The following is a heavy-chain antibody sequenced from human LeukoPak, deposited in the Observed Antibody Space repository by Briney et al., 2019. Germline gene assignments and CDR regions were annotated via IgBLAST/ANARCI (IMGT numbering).Heavy chain of an antibody. CDR1: GFSFSSYA. J-gene: IGHJ2*01. Sequence: GGSLRLSCAASGFSFSSYAMSWVRQTPGKGLEWVSSTGGSGGSTHYTDSVKGRFTISSDNSKSTLYLQMNSLRAEDTAVYYCAKGPRKTLIRGDWYFDLWGRGTLVTVSS. D-gene: IGHD3-10*01. CDR3: AKGPRKTLIRGDWYFDL. CDR2: TGGSGGST. V-gene: IGHV3-23*01.